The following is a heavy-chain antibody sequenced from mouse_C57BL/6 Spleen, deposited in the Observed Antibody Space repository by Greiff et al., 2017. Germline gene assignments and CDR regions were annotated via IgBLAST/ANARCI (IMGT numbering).Heavy chain of an antibody. J-gene: IGHJ2*01. V-gene: IGHV1-19*01. D-gene: IGHD2-4*01. Sequence: QLQQSGPVLVKPGASVKMSCKASGYTFTDYYMNWVKQSHGKSLEWIGVINPYNGGTSYNQKFKGKATLTVDKSSGTAYMEINSLTSEDSAVYYCARPRDYDYDGDYFDYWGQGTTLTVSS. CDR2: INPYNGGT. CDR1: GYTFTDYY. CDR3: ARPRDYDYDGDYFDY.